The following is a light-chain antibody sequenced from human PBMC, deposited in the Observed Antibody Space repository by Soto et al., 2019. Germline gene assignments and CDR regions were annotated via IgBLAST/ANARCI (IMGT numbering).Light chain of an antibody. CDR1: GTDVGTYNF. CDR3: SSYTSSSTLVV. J-gene: IGLJ2*01. Sequence: QSALTQPASVSGSPGQSITISCTGSGTDVGTYNFVSWFQRHPGKAPQLIIYEVTERPSGVSPRFSGSKSGNTASLTISGLQAEDEADYYCSSYTSSSTLVVFGGGTKLTVL. V-gene: IGLV2-14*01. CDR2: EVT.